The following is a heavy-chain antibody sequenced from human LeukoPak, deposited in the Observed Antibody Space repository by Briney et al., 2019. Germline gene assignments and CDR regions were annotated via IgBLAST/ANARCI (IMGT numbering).Heavy chain of an antibody. CDR3: AKAIFGDYYYYYMDV. CDR2: ICGSGGST. CDR1: GFTFSSYA. J-gene: IGHJ6*03. V-gene: IGHV3-23*01. D-gene: IGHD3-3*01. Sequence: GGTLRLSCAASGFTFSSYAMSWVRQAPGKGLEWVSAICGSGGSTYYAASVKGGATISRDNSKNTLYLQMKSLRAEDTAVYYCAKAIFGDYYYYYMDVWGKGTTVTVSS.